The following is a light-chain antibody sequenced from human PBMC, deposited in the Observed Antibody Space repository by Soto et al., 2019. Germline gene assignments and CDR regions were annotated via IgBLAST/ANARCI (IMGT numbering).Light chain of an antibody. Sequence: DIVMTQSPDSLAVSLGERATINCKSSQSVLYSPNNKNYLAWYQQKPGQPPKLLIYWASTRESGVPDRFSGSGSGTDFTLTISSLQAEDVAVYYCQQYYSTPPRTFGQGTKLEIK. CDR3: QQYYSTPPRT. J-gene: IGKJ2*01. CDR2: WAS. V-gene: IGKV4-1*01. CDR1: QSVLYSPNNKNY.